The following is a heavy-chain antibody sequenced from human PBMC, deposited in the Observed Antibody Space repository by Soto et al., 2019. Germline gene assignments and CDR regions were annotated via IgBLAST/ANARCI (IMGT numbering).Heavy chain of an antibody. CDR1: GDRVSSNSAA. Sequence: SQTLSLPCAISGDRVSSNSAAWNWIRQSPSRGLEWLGRTYYRSKWYNDYAVSVKSRITINPDTSKNQFSLQLNSVTPEDTAVYYCARDLEKQQLVYFDYWGQGTLVTVSS. J-gene: IGHJ4*02. CDR3: ARDLEKQQLVYFDY. CDR2: TYYRSKWYN. D-gene: IGHD6-13*01. V-gene: IGHV6-1*01.